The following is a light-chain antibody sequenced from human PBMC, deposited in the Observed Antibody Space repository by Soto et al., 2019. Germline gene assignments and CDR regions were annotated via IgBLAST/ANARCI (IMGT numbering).Light chain of an antibody. V-gene: IGKV3-11*01. CDR3: QRRGNCPYT. J-gene: IGKJ2*01. Sequence: EIVLTQSPATLSLSPGETATLSCRASQSVSSYLAWYQQKPGQAPRLLIYDASNRATGISARISGSGSGTDFTLAISSLKPEDFAIYYCQRRGNCPYTFGQGTKLEIK. CDR2: DAS. CDR1: QSVSSY.